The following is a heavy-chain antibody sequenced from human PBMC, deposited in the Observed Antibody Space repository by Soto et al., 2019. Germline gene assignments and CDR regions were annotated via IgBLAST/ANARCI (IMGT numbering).Heavy chain of an antibody. Sequence: GGSLRLSCAASGFTFSSYSMNWVRQALGKGLEWVSSISSSSSYIYYADSVKGRFTISRDNAKNSLYLQMNSLRAEDTAVYYCARDKLAAGTPGVIDYWGQGTLVTVSS. V-gene: IGHV3-21*01. D-gene: IGHD6-13*01. CDR1: GFTFSSYS. CDR3: ARDKLAAGTPGVIDY. J-gene: IGHJ4*02. CDR2: ISSSSSYI.